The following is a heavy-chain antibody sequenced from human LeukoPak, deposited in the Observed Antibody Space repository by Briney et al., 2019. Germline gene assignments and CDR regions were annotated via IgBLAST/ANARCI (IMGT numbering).Heavy chain of an antibody. CDR3: AKDGRRDSSSWRGVWFDP. J-gene: IGHJ5*02. CDR2: ISGSGGST. D-gene: IGHD6-13*01. CDR1: GFTFSSYA. V-gene: IGHV3-23*01. Sequence: GGSLRLSCAASGFTFSSYAMSWVRQAPGKGLEWVSAISGSGGSTYYADFVKGRFTISRDNSKNTLYLQMNSLRAEDTAVYYCAKDGRRDSSSWRGVWFDPWGQGTLVTVSS.